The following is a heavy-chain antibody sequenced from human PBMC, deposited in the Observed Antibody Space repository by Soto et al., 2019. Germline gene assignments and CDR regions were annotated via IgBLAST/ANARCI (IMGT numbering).Heavy chain of an antibody. D-gene: IGHD4-17*01. CDR2: ISYDGNNK. J-gene: IGHJ6*02. V-gene: IGHV3-30*18. CDR1: GFTFSTFG. CDR3: AKDLQAYGDYDYYCYGLDV. Sequence: QLVESGGGVVPPGASLRLSCAASGFTFSTFGMHWVRQTPGKGLEWVAVISYDGNNKVYADSVKGRFTISRDNFKNTVELAMNNLKVDDTAVYYCAKDLQAYGDYDYYCYGLDVWGQGATVSVSS.